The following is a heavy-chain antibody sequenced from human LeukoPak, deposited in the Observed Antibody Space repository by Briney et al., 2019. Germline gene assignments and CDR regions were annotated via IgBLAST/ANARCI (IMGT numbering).Heavy chain of an antibody. V-gene: IGHV3-49*04. CDR3: TRDRAVAGIFDY. Sequence: GGSLRLSCTASGFTFGDYAMSWVRQAPGKGLEWVGFIRSKAYGGKTEYAPSVKGRFTISRDASKSIAYLQMNSLKTEDTAVYYCTRDRAVAGIFDYWGQGTLVTVSS. J-gene: IGHJ4*02. CDR1: GFTFGDYA. D-gene: IGHD6-19*01. CDR2: IRSKAYGGKT.